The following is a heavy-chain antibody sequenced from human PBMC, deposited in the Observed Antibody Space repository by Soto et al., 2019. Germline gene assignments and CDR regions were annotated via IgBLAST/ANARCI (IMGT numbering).Heavy chain of an antibody. J-gene: IGHJ3*02. Sequence: SETLSLTCTVSCGSISSYYWSWIRQPPGKGLEWIGYIYYSGSTNYNPSLKSRVTISVDTSKNQFSLKLSSVTAADTAVYYCAREGRGDAFDIWGQGTMVTVS. D-gene: IGHD3-10*01. V-gene: IGHV4-59*01. CDR2: IYYSGST. CDR3: AREGRGDAFDI. CDR1: CGSISSYY.